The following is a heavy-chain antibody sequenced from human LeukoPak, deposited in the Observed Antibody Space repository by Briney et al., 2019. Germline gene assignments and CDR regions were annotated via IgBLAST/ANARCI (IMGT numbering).Heavy chain of an antibody. CDR3: ARAGSYLGEFDY. CDR2: ISSSSSYI. Sequence: GGSLRLSCAASGFTFSSYGMSWVRQAPGKGLEWVSSISSSSSYIYYADSVKGRFTISRDNAKNSLYLQMNSLRAEDTAVYYCARAGSYLGEFDYWGQGTLVTVSS. J-gene: IGHJ4*02. D-gene: IGHD1-26*01. CDR1: GFTFSSYG. V-gene: IGHV3-21*01.